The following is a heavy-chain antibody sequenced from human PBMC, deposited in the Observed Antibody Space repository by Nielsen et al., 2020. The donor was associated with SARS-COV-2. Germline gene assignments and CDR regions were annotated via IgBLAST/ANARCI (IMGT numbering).Heavy chain of an antibody. CDR3: AKDSKYYDFWSGYLARKETNYYYYYMDV. J-gene: IGHJ6*03. D-gene: IGHD3-3*01. V-gene: IGHV3-30*18. CDR1: GFTFSSYG. Sequence: GGSLRLSCAASGFTFSSYGMHWVRQAPGKGLEWVAVISYDGSNKYYADSVKGRFTISRDNSKNTLYLQMNSLRAEDTAVYYCAKDSKYYDFWSGYLARKETNYYYYYMDVWGKGTTVTVSS. CDR2: ISYDGSNK.